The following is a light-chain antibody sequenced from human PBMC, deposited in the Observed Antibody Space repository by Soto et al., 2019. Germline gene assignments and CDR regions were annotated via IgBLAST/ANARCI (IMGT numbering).Light chain of an antibody. J-gene: IGKJ5*01. Sequence: EIVLTQSPATLSVSPGERATLSCRASQSVSNSLAWYQQKPGQPPRLLIYDVSNRATGIPARFSGSGSGTDFTLTISRLEPEDLAVYYCQQRSNWPVTFGQGTRLEI. CDR1: QSVSNS. CDR3: QQRSNWPVT. CDR2: DVS. V-gene: IGKV3-11*01.